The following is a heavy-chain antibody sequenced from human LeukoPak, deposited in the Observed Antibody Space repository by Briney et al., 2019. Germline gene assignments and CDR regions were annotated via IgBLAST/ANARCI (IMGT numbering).Heavy chain of an antibody. D-gene: IGHD6-6*01. CDR2: INTDGSST. Sequence: QPGGSLRLSCAASVFTFSSYRMHWARQAPGKGLVWVSRINTDGSSTSYADSVKGRFTISRDNAKNTLYLQMNSLRAEDTAVYYCARDTPEYSSSWRNYYYNMDVWGKGTTVTVSS. CDR1: VFTFSSYR. CDR3: ARDTPEYSSSWRNYYYNMDV. J-gene: IGHJ6*03. V-gene: IGHV3-74*01.